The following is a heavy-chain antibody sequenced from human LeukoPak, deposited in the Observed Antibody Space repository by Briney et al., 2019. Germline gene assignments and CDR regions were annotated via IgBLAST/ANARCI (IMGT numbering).Heavy chain of an antibody. CDR1: GFTFSSYG. V-gene: IGHV3-23*01. Sequence: RTGGSLRLSCAASGFTFSSYGMSWVRQAPGKGLEWVSSISGSVGTIYYADSVKGRFTISRDNSKNTLYLQMNNLRAEDSAVYYCAKDLSGYGPYWYFDLWGRGTLVTVSS. D-gene: IGHD6-25*01. J-gene: IGHJ2*01. CDR2: ISGSVGTI. CDR3: AKDLSGYGPYWYFDL.